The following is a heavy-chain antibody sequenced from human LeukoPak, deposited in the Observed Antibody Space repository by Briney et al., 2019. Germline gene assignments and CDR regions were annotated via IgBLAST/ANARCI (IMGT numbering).Heavy chain of an antibody. J-gene: IGHJ4*02. D-gene: IGHD6-6*01. Sequence: ASVKVSCKASGGTFSSYAISWVRQAPGQGLEWMGGIIPIFGTANYAQKFQGRVTITTDESTSTAYMELSSLRSEDTAVYYCARDPQRPGEYSSSAGDYWGQGTLVTVSS. CDR1: GGTFSSYA. V-gene: IGHV1-69*05. CDR3: ARDPQRPGEYSSSAGDY. CDR2: IIPIFGTA.